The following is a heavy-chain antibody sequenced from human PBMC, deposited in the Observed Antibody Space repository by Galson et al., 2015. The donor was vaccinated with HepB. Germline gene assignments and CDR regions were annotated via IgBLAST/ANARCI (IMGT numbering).Heavy chain of an antibody. Sequence: SVKVSCKASGYTFTNYTMHWVRQAPGQRLEWMGWINAGNGNTKYSQKFQERVTITRDPSASTAYMELSSLRSEDAAVYYCARVGFFFYGMDVWGQGTTVTVSS. D-gene: IGHD3-10*01. V-gene: IGHV1-3*01. CDR2: INAGNGNT. J-gene: IGHJ6*02. CDR3: ARVGFFFYGMDV. CDR1: GYTFTNYT.